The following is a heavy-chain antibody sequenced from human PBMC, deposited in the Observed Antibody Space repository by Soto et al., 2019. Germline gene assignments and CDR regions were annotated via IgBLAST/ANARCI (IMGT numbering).Heavy chain of an antibody. CDR1: GFTFSSYA. J-gene: IGHJ4*02. CDR2: ISGSGGGT. V-gene: IGHV3-23*01. Sequence: GGSLRLSCAASGFTFSSYAMSWVRQAPGKGLEWVSIISGSGGGTYYADSVKGRFTISRDNSKNTLYLQVNSLRAEDTAVYYCAKGDSSWSYFDFWGQGTLVTVSS. D-gene: IGHD6-13*01. CDR3: AKGDSSWSYFDF.